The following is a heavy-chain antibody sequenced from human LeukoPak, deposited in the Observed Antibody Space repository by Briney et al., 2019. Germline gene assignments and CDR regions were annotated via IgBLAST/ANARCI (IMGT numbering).Heavy chain of an antibody. CDR3: ASADYYDSSGYYHYGAPFDY. D-gene: IGHD3-22*01. V-gene: IGHV4-59*01. CDR2: MYYSGST. Sequence: SETLSLTCTVSGGSISSYYWSWIRQPPGKGLEWIGYMYYSGSTNYNPSLKSRVTISVDTSKNQFSLKLSSVTAADTAVYYCASADYYDSSGYYHYGAPFDYWGQGTLVTASS. CDR1: GGSISSYY. J-gene: IGHJ4*02.